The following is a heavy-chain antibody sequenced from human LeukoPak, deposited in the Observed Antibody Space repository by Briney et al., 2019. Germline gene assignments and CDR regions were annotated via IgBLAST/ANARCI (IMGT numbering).Heavy chain of an antibody. Sequence: ASVKVSCKASGYTFTGYYIHWVRQAPGQGLEWMGWINPNSGDTNYAQKFQGRVTMTRDTSMNTAYMELSRLRSDDTAVYFCARGYCSGGSCYLVENWFDFWGQGTLVTVSS. CDR2: INPNSGDT. CDR1: GYTFTGYY. CDR3: ARGYCSGGSCYLVENWFDF. D-gene: IGHD2-15*01. V-gene: IGHV1-2*02. J-gene: IGHJ5*01.